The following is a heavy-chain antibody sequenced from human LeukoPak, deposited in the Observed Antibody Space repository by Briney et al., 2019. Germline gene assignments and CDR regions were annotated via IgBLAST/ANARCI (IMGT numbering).Heavy chain of an antibody. J-gene: IGHJ4*02. D-gene: IGHD6-13*01. CDR2: ISGSAGST. Sequence: GGSLRPSCAPAALTLITNATSWGSHAPGKGLEWVSAISGSAGSTSYAASVKGRFPISRDNTKNTLYLQMDSLRAEGTAVYYCSMYSSSLYLTWGTLDYWGQGTLVTVSS. CDR1: ALTLITNA. V-gene: IGHV3-23*01. CDR3: SMYSSSLYLTWGTLDY.